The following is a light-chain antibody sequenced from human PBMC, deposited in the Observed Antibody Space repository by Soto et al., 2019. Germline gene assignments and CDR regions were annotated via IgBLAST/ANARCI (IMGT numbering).Light chain of an antibody. J-gene: IGKJ1*01. CDR2: GAS. V-gene: IGKV1-5*01. CDR3: QHVWT. CDR1: QSVNKR. Sequence: DIQMTQSPSTQSASVGDRVTITCLATQSVNKRLAWYLEILWKAPKLLLYGASILYIAVPLRFSGSGFGTQFTLTISSLQPDDFATYYCQHVWTFGQGTKVDIK.